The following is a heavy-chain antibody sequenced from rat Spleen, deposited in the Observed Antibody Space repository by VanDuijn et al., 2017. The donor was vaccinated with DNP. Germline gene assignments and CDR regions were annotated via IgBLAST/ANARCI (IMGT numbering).Heavy chain of an antibody. CDR3: ARSGYYDGTYAS. CDR2: INSAGST. Sequence: EVQLQESGPGLVKPSQSLSLTCSVTGYSITSSYRWNWIRKFPGNKLEWMGYINSAGSTNYNPSLKSRISITRDTSKNQFFLQVNSVTTEDTATYYCARSGYYDGTYASWGQGVMVTVSS. V-gene: IGHV3-3*01. J-gene: IGHJ2*01. CDR1: GYSITSSYR. D-gene: IGHD1-12*02.